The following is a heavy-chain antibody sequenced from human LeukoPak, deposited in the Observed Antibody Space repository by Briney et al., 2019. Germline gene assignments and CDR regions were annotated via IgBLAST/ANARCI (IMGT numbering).Heavy chain of an antibody. J-gene: IGHJ4*02. CDR1: GFTFDDYA. V-gene: IGHV3-9*01. D-gene: IGHD6-19*01. CDR3: ARVAVAGYYFDY. CDR2: ISWNSGSI. Sequence: GGSLRLSCAASGFTFDDYAMHWVRQAPGKGLEWVSGISWNSGSIGYADSVKGRFTISRHNSKNTLYLQMNSLRAEDTAVYYCARVAVAGYYFDYWGQGTLVTVSS.